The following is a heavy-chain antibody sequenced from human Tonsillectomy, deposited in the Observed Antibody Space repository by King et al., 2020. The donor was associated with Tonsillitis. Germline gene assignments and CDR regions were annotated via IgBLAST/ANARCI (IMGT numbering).Heavy chain of an antibody. CDR3: ARVGPVRGNRNGGTLPYYYGMDV. V-gene: IGHV4-59*01. J-gene: IGHJ6*02. Sequence: VQLQESGPGLVKPSETLSLTCTVSGGSISSYYWSWIRQPPGKGLEWIGYIYYSGSTNYNPSLKSRVTISVDTSKNQFSLKLSSVTAADTAVYYCARVGPVRGNRNGGTLPYYYGMDVWGQGTTVTVSS. CDR1: GGSISSYY. D-gene: IGHD1-14*01. CDR2: IYYSGST.